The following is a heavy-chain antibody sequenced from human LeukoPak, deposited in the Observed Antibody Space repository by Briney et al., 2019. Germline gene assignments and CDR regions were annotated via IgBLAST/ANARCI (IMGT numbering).Heavy chain of an antibody. CDR2: IYYSGST. J-gene: IGHJ4*02. Sequence: PSETLSLTCTVSGGSISSYYWSWIRQPPGKGLEWIGYIYYSGSTNYNPSLKSRVTISVDTSKNQFSLKLSSVTAADTAVYYCARVIDYDSSGYTDYWGQGTLVTVSS. V-gene: IGHV4-59*12. CDR3: ARVIDYDSSGYTDY. D-gene: IGHD3-22*01. CDR1: GGSISSYY.